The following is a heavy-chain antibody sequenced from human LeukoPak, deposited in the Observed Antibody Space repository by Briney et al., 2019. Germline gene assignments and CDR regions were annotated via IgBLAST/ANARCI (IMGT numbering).Heavy chain of an antibody. CDR3: PSFRTSGSYYVRWALDI. V-gene: IGHV4-39*07. CDR2: IYYSGST. D-gene: IGHD1-26*01. Sequence: SETLSLTCTVSGGSISSSSYYWGWIRQPPGKGLEWIGSIYYSGSTYYNPSLKSRVTISVDTSKNQFSLKLSSVTAADTAVYYCPSFRTSGSYYVRWALDIWGQGTMVTVSS. J-gene: IGHJ3*02. CDR1: GGSISSSSYY.